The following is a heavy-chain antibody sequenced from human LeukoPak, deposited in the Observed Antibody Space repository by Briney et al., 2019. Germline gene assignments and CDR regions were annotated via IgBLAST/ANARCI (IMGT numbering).Heavy chain of an antibody. CDR3: ASFGISWRSSY. D-gene: IGHD2-21*01. Sequence: GGSLRLSCAASGFTFSSYAMSWVRQAPGKGLEWVSTISGNGDYTYYADSVKGRFTISRDNVNNMLYLHMNSLRAEDTAVYYCASFGISWRSSYWGQGTLVTVSS. V-gene: IGHV3-23*01. CDR2: ISGNGDYT. CDR1: GFTFSSYA. J-gene: IGHJ4*02.